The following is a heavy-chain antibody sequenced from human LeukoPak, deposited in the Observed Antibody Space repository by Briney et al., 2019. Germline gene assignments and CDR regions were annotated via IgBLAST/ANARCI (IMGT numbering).Heavy chain of an antibody. V-gene: IGHV1-2*02. J-gene: IGHJ5*02. Sequence: GASVKVSCKASGYTFTGYYMHWVRQAPGQGLEWMGWINPNSGGTNYAQKFQGRVTMTRDTSISTAYMELSRLRSDDTAVYYCARALGYCSSTSCFAWFDPWGQGNLVTVSS. D-gene: IGHD2-2*01. CDR1: GYTFTGYY. CDR2: INPNSGGT. CDR3: ARALGYCSSTSCFAWFDP.